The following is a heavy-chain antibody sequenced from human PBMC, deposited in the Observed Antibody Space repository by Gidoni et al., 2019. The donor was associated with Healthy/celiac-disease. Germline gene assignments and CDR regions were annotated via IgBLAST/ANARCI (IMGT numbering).Heavy chain of an antibody. J-gene: IGHJ6*03. CDR1: GGSISSYY. V-gene: IGHV4-4*07. Sequence: QVQLQESGPGLVKPSETLSLTCTVSGGSISSYYWSWIRQPAGKGLEWIGRIYASGSTNYTPPLMSRVTMSVDTSKNQFSLKLSSVTAADTAVYSCARSRPIHHYSMDVWGKGTTVTVSS. CDR2: IYASGST. CDR3: ARSRPIHHYSMDV.